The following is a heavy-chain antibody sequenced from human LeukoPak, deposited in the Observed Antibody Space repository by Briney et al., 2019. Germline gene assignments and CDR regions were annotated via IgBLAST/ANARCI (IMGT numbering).Heavy chain of an antibody. J-gene: IGHJ4*02. CDR3: ARVAKERVGGVYYFDY. D-gene: IGHD1-1*01. CDR1: GFTFSDYD. CDR2: IGTVGDT. V-gene: IGHV3-13*01. Sequence: GGSLRLSCAASGFTFSDYDTPWVRPATGKGLGWGLAIGTVGDTYYTGSVKGRFTIPRENANNSLYLQMNSLSAGDTAVYYCARVAKERVGGVYYFDYWGQGTLVTVSS.